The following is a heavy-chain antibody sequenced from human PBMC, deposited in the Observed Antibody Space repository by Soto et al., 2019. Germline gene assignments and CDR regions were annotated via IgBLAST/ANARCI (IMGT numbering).Heavy chain of an antibody. D-gene: IGHD6-6*01. CDR3: ARVHLVAGSAFYCAMDV. Sequence: PGGSLILSCVASGFDLTSSRMNWVRQAPGKGLEWVASISGSGKDTFYRHSVKGRFAISRDSAGTSLFLRMDSVKVEDTAVYHCARVHLVAGSAFYCAMDVWGPGTAVIVSS. CDR2: ISGSGKDT. CDR1: GFDLTSSR. V-gene: IGHV3-21*01. J-gene: IGHJ6*02.